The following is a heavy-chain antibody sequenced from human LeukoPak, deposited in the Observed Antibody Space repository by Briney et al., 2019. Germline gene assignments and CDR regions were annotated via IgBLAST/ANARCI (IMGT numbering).Heavy chain of an antibody. V-gene: IGHV3-30-3*01. Sequence: SCKASGGTFSSYAMHWVRQAPGKGLEWVAVISYDGSNKYYADSVKGRFTISRDNSKNTLYLQMNSLRAEDTAVYYCARDGGFQQLAEGYFQHWGQGTLVTVSS. J-gene: IGHJ1*01. CDR1: GGTFSSYA. CDR3: ARDGGFQQLAEGYFQH. CDR2: ISYDGSNK. D-gene: IGHD6-13*01.